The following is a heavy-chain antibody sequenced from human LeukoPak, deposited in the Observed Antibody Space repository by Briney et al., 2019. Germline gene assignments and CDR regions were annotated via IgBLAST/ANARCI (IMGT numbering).Heavy chain of an antibody. Sequence: SVKVSCKASGGTFSSYAISWVRQAPGQGLEWMGRIIPILGIANYAQKFQGRVTITADESTSTAYMELSSLRSEDTAVYYCASTLLMVGAPDYWGQGTLVTVSS. D-gene: IGHD1-26*01. CDR3: ASTLLMVGAPDY. CDR2: IIPILGIA. CDR1: GGTFSSYA. J-gene: IGHJ4*02. V-gene: IGHV1-69*04.